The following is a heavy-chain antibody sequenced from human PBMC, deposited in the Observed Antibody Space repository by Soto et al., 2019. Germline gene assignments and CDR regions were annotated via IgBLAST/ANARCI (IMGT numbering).Heavy chain of an antibody. V-gene: IGHV1-69*02. D-gene: IGHD1-7*01. CDR2: IIPILGIA. Sequence: ASVKVSCKASGGTFSSYTISWVRQAPGQGLEWMGRIIPILGIANYAQKFQGRVTITADKSTGTAYMELSSLRSEDTAVYYCARGATGTTMGYYYYYMDVWGKGTTVTVSS. CDR1: GGTFSSYT. J-gene: IGHJ6*03. CDR3: ARGATGTTMGYYYYYMDV.